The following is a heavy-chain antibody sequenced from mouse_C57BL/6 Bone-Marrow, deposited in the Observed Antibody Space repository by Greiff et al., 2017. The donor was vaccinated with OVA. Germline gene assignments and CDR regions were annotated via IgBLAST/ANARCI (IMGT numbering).Heavy chain of an antibody. Sequence: VHLVESGAELARPGASVKLSCKASGYTFTSYGISWVKQRTGQGLEWIGEIYPRSGNTYYNEKFKGKATLTADKSSSTAYMELRSLTSEDSAVYFCARGDYYGRSLWFAYWGQGTLVTVSA. J-gene: IGHJ3*01. D-gene: IGHD1-1*01. CDR3: ARGDYYGRSLWFAY. V-gene: IGHV1-81*01. CDR1: GYTFTSYG. CDR2: IYPRSGNT.